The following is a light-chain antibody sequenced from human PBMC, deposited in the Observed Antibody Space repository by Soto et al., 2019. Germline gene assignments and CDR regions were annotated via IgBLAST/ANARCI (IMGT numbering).Light chain of an antibody. Sequence: IRMTKSLASLAASTGERVTITCRASQGISSYLAWYQQKPGKAPKLLIYAASTLQSGVPSRFSGSGSGTDFTLTISCLQSEDFATYYCQQYYSYPRTFGQGTMVDIK. J-gene: IGKJ1*01. CDR1: QGISSY. V-gene: IGKV1-8*01. CDR2: AAS. CDR3: QQYYSYPRT.